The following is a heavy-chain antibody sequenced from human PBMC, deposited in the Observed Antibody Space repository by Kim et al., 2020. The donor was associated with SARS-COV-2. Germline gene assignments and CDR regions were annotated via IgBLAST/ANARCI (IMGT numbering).Heavy chain of an antibody. CDR1: GDTFIMYS. V-gene: IGHV1-3*01. D-gene: IGHD3-22*01. CDR2: INLGDGNT. Sequence: ASVKVSCKTSGDTFIMYSIHWVRQAPGQRLEWMGWINLGDGNTKYSQKFQGRVTITRDASANTAHMELSRLRYEDTAIYYCASLERSGIGDYWGQGILIT. J-gene: IGHJ4*02. CDR3: ASLERSGIGDY.